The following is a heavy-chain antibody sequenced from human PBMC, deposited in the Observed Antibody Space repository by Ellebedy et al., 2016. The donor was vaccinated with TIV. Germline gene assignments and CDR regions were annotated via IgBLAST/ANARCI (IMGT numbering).Heavy chain of an antibody. D-gene: IGHD2-21*01. V-gene: IGHV3-21*01. CDR2: ISDTSI. CDR3: ARGGGYFGDSCYYADF. CDR1: GFVFSSYT. Sequence: GESLKISCAASGFVFSSYTMNWVRQAPGKGLEWVSFISDTSIYYADAVEGRFTISRDNAKNSLYLQMNSLRAEDTAVYYCARGGGYFGDSCYYADFWGQGTLVTVSS. J-gene: IGHJ4*02.